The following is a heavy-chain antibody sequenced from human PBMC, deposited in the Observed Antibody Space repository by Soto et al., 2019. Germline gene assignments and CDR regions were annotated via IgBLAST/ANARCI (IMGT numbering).Heavy chain of an antibody. Sequence: PAGSLRLSCASSGVTFSIYGMPWFRQAPGKGLEWVAVISYAGSNKYYADSVKGRFTISRDNSKNTMYLQMNSLRAEDTAVYYCAKEGTTDCSSTSCYEEGMDVWGQGPTVTVSS. CDR3: AKEGTTDCSSTSCYEEGMDV. CDR1: GVTFSIYG. J-gene: IGHJ6*02. CDR2: ISYAGSNK. D-gene: IGHD2-2*01. V-gene: IGHV3-30*18.